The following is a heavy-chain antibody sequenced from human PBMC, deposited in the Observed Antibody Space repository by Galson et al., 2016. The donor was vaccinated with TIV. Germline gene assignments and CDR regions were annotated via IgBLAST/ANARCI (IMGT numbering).Heavy chain of an antibody. D-gene: IGHD3-16*01. CDR3: ARDDTSIRGTNAFDL. V-gene: IGHV4-39*07. CDR2: IYYIGST. Sequence: SETLSLTCTVSGDSISSNNYYWGWIRQPPGKGREWIGSIYYIGSTFYNPSLKSRVTISVDTSKNQFSLSLSSVTAADTAVYYSARDDTSIRGTNAFDLWGQGTMVTVSS. CDR1: GDSISSNNYY. J-gene: IGHJ3*01.